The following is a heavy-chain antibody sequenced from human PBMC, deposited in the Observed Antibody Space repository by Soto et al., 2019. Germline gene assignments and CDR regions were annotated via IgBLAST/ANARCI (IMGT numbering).Heavy chain of an antibody. CDR1: GGTFSSYA. CDR2: IIPIFGTA. CDR3: ARDTAMVTAYFDY. J-gene: IGHJ4*02. V-gene: IGHV1-69*13. D-gene: IGHD5-18*01. Sequence: GASVKVSCKASGGTFSSYAISWVRQAPGQGLEWMGGIIPIFGTANYAQKFQGRVTITADESTSTAYMELSSLRSEDTAVYYCARDTAMVTAYFDYWGQGTLVTVSS.